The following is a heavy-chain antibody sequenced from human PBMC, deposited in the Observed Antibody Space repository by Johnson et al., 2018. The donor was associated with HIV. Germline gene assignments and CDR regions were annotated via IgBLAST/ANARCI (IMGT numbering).Heavy chain of an antibody. CDR3: TRDTPLYSSSRSDAFDI. CDR1: GFTFGDYA. CDR2: IRSKAYGGTT. V-gene: IGHV3-49*03. Sequence: VQLVESGGGLVQPGRSLRLSCTGSGFTFGDYAMSWFRQAPGKGLEWVGFIRSKAYGGTTQSAAYVKGRFTFSRDDSKSIAYLQMNSLKTQDTGVYYCTRDTPLYSSSRSDAFDIWGQGTMVTVSS. J-gene: IGHJ3*02. D-gene: IGHD3-22*01.